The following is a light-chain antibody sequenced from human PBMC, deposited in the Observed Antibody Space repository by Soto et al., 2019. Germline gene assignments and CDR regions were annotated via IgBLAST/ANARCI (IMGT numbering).Light chain of an antibody. V-gene: IGLV2-11*01. J-gene: IGLJ2*01. Sequence: QSALTQPRSVSASPGQSVTISCTGTSSNVGGQDYVSWYQQNPGKAPRLMIYDATKRPSGVPYRFSGSKSGNVASLTISGLQAEDEADYYCCSYAASYTLAFRGGTKLTVL. CDR3: CSYAASYTLA. CDR1: SSNVGGQDY. CDR2: DAT.